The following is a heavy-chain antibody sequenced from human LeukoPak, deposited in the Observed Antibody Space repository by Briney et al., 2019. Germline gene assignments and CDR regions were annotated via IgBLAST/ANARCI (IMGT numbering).Heavy chain of an antibody. CDR2: IIPILGIA. V-gene: IGHV1-69*04. CDR1: GGTFSSYA. J-gene: IGHJ4*02. CDR3: AREPDCSGGSCSDY. Sequence: PVKVSCKASGGTFSSYAIIWVRQAPGQGLEWMGRIIPILGIANYAQKFQGRVTITADKSTSTAYMELSSLRSGDTAVYYCAREPDCSGGSCSDYWGQGTLVTVSS. D-gene: IGHD2-15*01.